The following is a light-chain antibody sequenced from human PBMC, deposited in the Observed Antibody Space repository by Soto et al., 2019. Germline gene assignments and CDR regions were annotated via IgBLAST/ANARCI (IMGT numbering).Light chain of an antibody. Sequence: DIQMTQSQSALSASLGDRVTITCRASQGIGVDLAWFQQKPGKVPKLLIYASSALQSGVPSRFSGSGSGTDFTLTISSLQPEDFATYYCQKYNSAPLTFGGGTKVEIK. CDR1: QGIGVD. CDR2: ASS. CDR3: QKYNSAPLT. J-gene: IGKJ4*01. V-gene: IGKV1-27*01.